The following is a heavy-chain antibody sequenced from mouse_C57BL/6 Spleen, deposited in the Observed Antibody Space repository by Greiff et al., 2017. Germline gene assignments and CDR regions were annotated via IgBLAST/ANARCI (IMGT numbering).Heavy chain of an antibody. CDR1: GYTFTSYW. V-gene: IGHV1-69*01. CDR3: ARSNSGDAMDY. Sequence: QVQLQQSGAELVMPGASVKLSCKASGYTFTSYWMHWVKQRPGQGLEWIGEIDPSDSYTNYNQKFKGKSTLTVDKSSSTAYMQLSSLTSEDSAVYYCARSNSGDAMDYWGQGTSVTVSS. D-gene: IGHD3-2*02. J-gene: IGHJ4*01. CDR2: IDPSDSYT.